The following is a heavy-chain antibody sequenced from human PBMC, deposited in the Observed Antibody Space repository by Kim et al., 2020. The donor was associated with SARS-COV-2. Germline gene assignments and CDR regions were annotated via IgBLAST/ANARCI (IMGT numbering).Heavy chain of an antibody. D-gene: IGHD3-16*01. J-gene: IGHJ4*02. CDR3: ARGYVWGSSTPGY. Sequence: SADCVKRRFTISRDNSKNTLYLHMNRLRAGDTAVYYCARGYVWGSSTPGYWGQGTLVTVSS. V-gene: IGHV3-53*01.